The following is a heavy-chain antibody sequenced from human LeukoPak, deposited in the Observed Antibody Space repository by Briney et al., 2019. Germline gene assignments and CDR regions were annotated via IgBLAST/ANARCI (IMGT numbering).Heavy chain of an antibody. CDR1: GASFSDNY. CDR3: ARGGYGPRLGN. J-gene: IGHJ4*02. CDR2: INNSGST. Sequence: KPSETLSLTCAAYGASFSDNYWSWIRQFPEKGLEWIGEINNSGSTSYNPSLNSRVIMSVDVSKNQFSLRLSSVTAADTAVYYCARGGYGPRLGNWGQGTLVTVSS. D-gene: IGHD3-16*01. V-gene: IGHV4-34*01.